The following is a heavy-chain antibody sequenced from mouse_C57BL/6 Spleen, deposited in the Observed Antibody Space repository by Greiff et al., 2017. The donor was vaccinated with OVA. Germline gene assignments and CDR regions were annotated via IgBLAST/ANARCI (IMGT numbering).Heavy chain of an antibody. V-gene: IGHV1-82*01. CDR3: ASGGSPFDY. CDR2: IYPGDGDT. Sequence: VMLVESGPELVKPGASVKISCKASGYAFSSSWMNWVKQRPGKGLEWIGRIYPGDGDTNYNGKFKGKATLTADKSSSTAYRQLSSLTSEDSAVYFCASGGSPFDYWGKGTTLTVSS. CDR1: GYAFSSSW. J-gene: IGHJ2*01.